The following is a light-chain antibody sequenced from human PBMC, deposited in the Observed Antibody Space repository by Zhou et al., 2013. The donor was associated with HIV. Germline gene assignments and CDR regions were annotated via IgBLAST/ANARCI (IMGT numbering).Light chain of an antibody. CDR2: GAS. V-gene: IGKV3-20*01. CDR1: QSVNSNY. CDR3: QQYGRSLT. Sequence: EIVLTQSPGTLSLSPGERATLSCRASQSVNSNYLAWYQQNPGQAPRLLIYGASSRATGIPDRFSGSGSGTDFTLTISGLEPEDFAVYYCQQYGRSLTFGGGSKVEIK. J-gene: IGKJ4*01.